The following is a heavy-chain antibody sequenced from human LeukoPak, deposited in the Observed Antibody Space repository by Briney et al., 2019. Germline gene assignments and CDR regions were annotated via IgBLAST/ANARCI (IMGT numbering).Heavy chain of an antibody. J-gene: IGHJ4*02. Sequence: GSLRPSSAASGFTFTTYSMSWVRQNPGEGVEWGSTFICNGETTYHADSVKGRFTIYRDNSKNTVYLQMTSLRAEDTAVYYCAKASAGTCSGARCYYFDSWGQGTPVTVSS. CDR2: FICNGETT. CDR3: AKASAGTCSGARCYYFDS. CDR1: GFTFTTYS. V-gene: IGHV3-23*01. D-gene: IGHD2-15*01.